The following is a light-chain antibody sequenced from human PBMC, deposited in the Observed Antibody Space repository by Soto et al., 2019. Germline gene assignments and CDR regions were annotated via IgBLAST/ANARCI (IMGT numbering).Light chain of an antibody. Sequence: EIVLTQSPATLSLSPVERATLSCMASQSVSGYLAWYQHKPGQAPRLLISDASNRASGIPARFSGGGSGTDFTLTISSLEPEDFAFYYCQQRSNWPPWTFGQGTKVDIK. V-gene: IGKV3-11*01. CDR2: DAS. J-gene: IGKJ1*01. CDR3: QQRSNWPPWT. CDR1: QSVSGY.